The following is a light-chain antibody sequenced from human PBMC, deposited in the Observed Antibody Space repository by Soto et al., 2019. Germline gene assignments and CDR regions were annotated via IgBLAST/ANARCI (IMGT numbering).Light chain of an antibody. CDR2: DAS. CDR1: QTVRNNY. J-gene: IGKJ1*01. CDR3: QQYGSSVT. Sequence: EFVLTQSPGTLSLSPGERATLSCRASQTVRNNYLAWYQQKPGQAPRLLIYDASSRATGIPDRFSGSGSGTEFTLRISRLEPEDFAVYYCQQYGSSVTFGQGTK. V-gene: IGKV3-20*01.